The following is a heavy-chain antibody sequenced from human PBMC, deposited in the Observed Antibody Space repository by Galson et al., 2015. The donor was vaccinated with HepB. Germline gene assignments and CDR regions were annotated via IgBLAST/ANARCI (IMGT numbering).Heavy chain of an antibody. CDR1: GFTLDDYG. J-gene: IGHJ4*02. CDR2: SNWNGGKT. CDR3: VRAGDSSGWEFEY. V-gene: IGHV3-20*04. D-gene: IGHD6-19*01. Sequence: SLRLSCAASGFTLDDYGMSWVRQVPGKGLEWVAGSNWNGGKTGYADSVQGRFTISRDDAKNSLYLQMNSLRAEDTALYFCVRAGDSSGWEFEYWGQGTLVTVSS.